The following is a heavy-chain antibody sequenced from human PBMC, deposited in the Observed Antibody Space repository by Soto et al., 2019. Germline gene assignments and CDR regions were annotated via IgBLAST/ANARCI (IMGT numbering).Heavy chain of an antibody. V-gene: IGHV1-69*01. CDR1: GGTFSSYA. CDR2: IIPIFGTA. J-gene: IGHJ4*02. CDR3: AKETTTNYDFWSGYYRFDY. D-gene: IGHD3-3*01. Sequence: QVQLVQSGAEVKKPGSSVKVSCKASGGTFSSYAISWVRQAPGQGLEWMGGIIPIFGTANYAQKFQGRVTIPADESTSTAYMELSSLRSEDTAVYYCAKETTTNYDFWSGYYRFDYWGQGTLVTVSS.